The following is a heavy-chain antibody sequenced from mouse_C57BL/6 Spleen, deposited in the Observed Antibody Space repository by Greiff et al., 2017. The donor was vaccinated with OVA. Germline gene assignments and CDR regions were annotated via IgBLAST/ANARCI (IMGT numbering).Heavy chain of an antibody. J-gene: IGHJ4*01. D-gene: IGHD4-1*01. CDR2: INPNYGTT. V-gene: IGHV1-39*01. CDR1: GYSFTDYN. CDR3: ARDLGRGSYYYAMDY. Sequence: VHVKQSGPELVKPGASVKISCKASGYSFTDYNMNWVKQSNGKSLEWIGVINPNYGTTSYNQKFKGKATLTVDQSSSTAYMQLNSLTSEDSAVYYGARDLGRGSYYYAMDYWGQGTSVTVSS.